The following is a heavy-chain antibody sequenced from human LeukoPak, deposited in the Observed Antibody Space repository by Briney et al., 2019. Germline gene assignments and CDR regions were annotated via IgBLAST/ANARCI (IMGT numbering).Heavy chain of an antibody. Sequence: GVSLRLSCAASGFTFSSYGMHWVPQAPGKGLEWVAVISYDGSNKYYEDSVKGRFTISRDNSKNTLYLQMNSLRAEDTAVYYCAKILPDTVTADYWGQGTLVTVSS. J-gene: IGHJ4*02. CDR2: ISYDGSNK. V-gene: IGHV3-30*18. CDR1: GFTFSSYG. D-gene: IGHD4-11*01. CDR3: AKILPDTVTADY.